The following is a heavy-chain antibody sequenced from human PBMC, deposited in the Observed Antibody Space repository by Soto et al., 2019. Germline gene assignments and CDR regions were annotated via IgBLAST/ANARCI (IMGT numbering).Heavy chain of an antibody. D-gene: IGHD5-18*01. CDR2: ISGSGGST. CDR1: GFTFSNFA. J-gene: IGHJ6*02. V-gene: IGHV3-23*01. Sequence: PVESLRLSSQTFGFTFSNFAVIWLRQAPGKGLELVSTISGSGGSTYYADSVKGRFTISRDNSKNTLYLQMNSLRAEDTAVYYCAKAGQAMVRFRGSEYYGMDVWGQGT. CDR3: AKAGQAMVRFRGSEYYGMDV.